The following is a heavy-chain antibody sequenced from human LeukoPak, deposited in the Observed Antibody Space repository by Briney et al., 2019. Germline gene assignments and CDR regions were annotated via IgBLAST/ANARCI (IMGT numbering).Heavy chain of an antibody. V-gene: IGHV4-30-4*08. D-gene: IGHD2-8*01. CDR2: IYYSGST. CDR3: ASVVLMVYGWYYYYMDA. CDR1: GGSISSGDYC. Sequence: SQTLSLTCTVSGGSISSGDYCWSWIRQPPGKGLEWIGYIYYSGSTYYNPSLKSRVTISVDTSKNQFSLKLSSVTAADTAVYYCASVVLMVYGWYYYYMDAWGKGTTVTVSS. J-gene: IGHJ6*03.